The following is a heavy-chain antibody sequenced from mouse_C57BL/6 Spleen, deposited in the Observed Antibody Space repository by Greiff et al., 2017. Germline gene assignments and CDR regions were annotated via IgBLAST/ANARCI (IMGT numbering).Heavy chain of an antibody. Sequence: QVQLKESGPELVKPGASVKISCKASGYAFSSSWMNWVKQRPGKGLEWIGRIYPGDGDTNYNGKFKGKATLTADKSSSTAYMQLSSLTSEDSAVYFCARDSSGYGGYWGQGTTLTVSS. CDR1: GYAFSSSW. CDR2: IYPGDGDT. D-gene: IGHD3-2*02. J-gene: IGHJ2*01. CDR3: ARDSSGYGGY. V-gene: IGHV1-82*01.